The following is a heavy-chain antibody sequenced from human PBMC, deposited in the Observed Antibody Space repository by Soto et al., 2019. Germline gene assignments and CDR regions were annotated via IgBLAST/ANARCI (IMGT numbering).Heavy chain of an antibody. J-gene: IGHJ6*02. D-gene: IGHD3-10*01. CDR2: ISGSGGST. Sequence: GGSLRLSCAASGFTFSSYAMSWVRQAPGKGLEWVSAISGSGGSTYYADSVKGRFTISRDNSKNTLYLQMNSLRAEDTAVYYYAKGKNYYGSGTLLGHYYXMDGWGQGTTVTVSS. CDR3: AKGKNYYGSGTLLGHYYXMDG. CDR1: GFTFSSYA. V-gene: IGHV3-23*01.